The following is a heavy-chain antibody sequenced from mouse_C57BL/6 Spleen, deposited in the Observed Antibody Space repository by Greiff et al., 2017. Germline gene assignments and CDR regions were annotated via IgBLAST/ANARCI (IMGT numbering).Heavy chain of an antibody. CDR1: GFSLTSYA. CDR2: IWTGGGT. D-gene: IGHD3-2*02. V-gene: IGHV2-9-1*01. Sequence: VQLQQSGPGLVAPSQSLSITCTVSGFSLTSYAISWVRQPPGKSLEWVGVIWTGGGTNYNSALKSRLSISKDNAKSQVFLKMNSLQTDDTSRDYCARPSRPRDSSCLYYYAMDYWGQGTSVTVSS. J-gene: IGHJ4*01. CDR3: ARPSRPRDSSCLYYYAMDY.